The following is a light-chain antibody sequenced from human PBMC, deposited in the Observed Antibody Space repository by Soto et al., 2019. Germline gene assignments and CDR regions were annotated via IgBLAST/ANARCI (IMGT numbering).Light chain of an antibody. CDR1: SSNIGTNY. Sequence: QSVLTQPPSASGTPGQRVTISCSGSSSNIGTNYVYWYQQLPGTAPTLLIYRNSQWPSGVPDRFSGSKSGTSASLAISGLRSEDEADYYCAAWDDSLSGWVFGGGTKVTVL. CDR2: RNS. CDR3: AAWDDSLSGWV. J-gene: IGLJ3*02. V-gene: IGLV1-47*01.